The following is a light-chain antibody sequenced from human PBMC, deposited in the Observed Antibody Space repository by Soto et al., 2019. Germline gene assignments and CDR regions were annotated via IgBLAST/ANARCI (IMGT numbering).Light chain of an antibody. CDR1: QDISNY. Sequence: DLQMTQSPSSLSASVGDRVTITCQASQDISNYLNWYQQKPGKAPKLLIYDASNLETGVPSRFSGSGSGTDFTFTISRLQPEDIATYYCQQYDNLPWTFGQGTKVEIK. CDR2: DAS. J-gene: IGKJ1*01. CDR3: QQYDNLPWT. V-gene: IGKV1-33*01.